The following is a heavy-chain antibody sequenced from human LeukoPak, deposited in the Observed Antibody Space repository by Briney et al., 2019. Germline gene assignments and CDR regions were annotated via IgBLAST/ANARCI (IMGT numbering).Heavy chain of an antibody. CDR1: GGSISSYY. D-gene: IGHD3-22*01. CDR2: IYYSGST. CDR3: AIWYYYDSSGSLDAFDI. V-gene: IGHV4-59*12. Sequence: PSETLSLTCTVSGGSISSYYWSWIRQPPGKGLEWIGYIYYSGSTYYNPSLKSRVTISVDTSKNQFSLKLSSVTAADTAVYYCAIWYYYDSSGSLDAFDIWGQGTMVTVSS. J-gene: IGHJ3*02.